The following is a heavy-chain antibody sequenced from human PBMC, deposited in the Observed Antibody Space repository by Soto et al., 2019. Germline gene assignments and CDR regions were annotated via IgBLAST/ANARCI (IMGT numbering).Heavy chain of an antibody. J-gene: IGHJ3*02. CDR3: AREVAADGTFREDVFDI. D-gene: IGHD6-13*01. V-gene: IGHV1-69*12. Sequence: QVHLVQSGAEVKKPGSSVKVSCKAPGGTFSNHAINWVRQAPGQGLEWMGRIIPIFTTTNYAQKFQGRVTMTADEYTITAYVELSSLKHDDAAVYYCAREVAADGTFREDVFDIWGQGTLVTVSS. CDR2: IIPIFTTT. CDR1: GGTFSNHA.